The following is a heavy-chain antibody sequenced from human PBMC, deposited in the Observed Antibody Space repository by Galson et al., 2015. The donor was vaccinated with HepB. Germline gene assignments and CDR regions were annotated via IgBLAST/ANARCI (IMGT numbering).Heavy chain of an antibody. J-gene: IGHJ4*02. CDR3: AKDPLIVVVVAATNY. D-gene: IGHD2-15*01. V-gene: IGHV3-23*01. CDR2: ISGSGGST. Sequence: SLRLSCAASGFTFSSYAMSWVRQAPGKGLEWVSAISGSGGSTYYADSVKGRFTISRDNSKNTLYLQMNSLRAEDTAVYYCAKDPLIVVVVAATNYWGQGTLVTVSS. CDR1: GFTFSSYA.